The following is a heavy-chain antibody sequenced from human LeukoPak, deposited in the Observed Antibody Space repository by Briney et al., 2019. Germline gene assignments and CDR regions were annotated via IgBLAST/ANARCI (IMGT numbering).Heavy chain of an antibody. CDR2: MSYDGSNK. Sequence: GGSLRPSCAASGFIFSDYAMYWVRQAPGKGLEWVAVMSYDGSNKHYADSVKGRFTISKDNSKNTLSLQMNSLGVEDTAVYYCARGAPPDYWGQGTLVTVSS. V-gene: IGHV3-30*04. CDR1: GFIFSDYA. J-gene: IGHJ4*02. CDR3: ARGAPPDY.